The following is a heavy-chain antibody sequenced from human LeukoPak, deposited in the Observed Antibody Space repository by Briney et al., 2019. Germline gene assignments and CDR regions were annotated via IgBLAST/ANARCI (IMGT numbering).Heavy chain of an antibody. Sequence: GGSLRLSCAASGFTFSSYSMNWVRQVPGKGLEWVSSISSSSSYIYYADSVKGRFTISRDNAKNSLYLQMNSLRAEDTAVYYCAREVVAETYYYDSSGFPDAFDIWGQGTMVTVSS. CDR2: ISSSSSYI. J-gene: IGHJ3*02. V-gene: IGHV3-21*01. D-gene: IGHD3-22*01. CDR1: GFTFSSYS. CDR3: AREVVAETYYYDSSGFPDAFDI.